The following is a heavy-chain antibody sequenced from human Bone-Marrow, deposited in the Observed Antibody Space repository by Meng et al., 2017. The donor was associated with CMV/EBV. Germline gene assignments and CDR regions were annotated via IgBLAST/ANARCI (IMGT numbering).Heavy chain of an antibody. V-gene: IGHV3-11*01. Sequence: GESLKISCAASGFTFSDYSMSWIRQAPGKGLEWLSYLSSSGSTMYYADSVKGRFTISRDNAMNSLSLQMNSLRAEDTAIYYCVKGTGYDILTGYLDYWGRGALVTVSS. CDR2: LSSSGSTM. D-gene: IGHD3-9*01. CDR1: GFTFSDYS. CDR3: VKGTGYDILTGYLDY. J-gene: IGHJ4*02.